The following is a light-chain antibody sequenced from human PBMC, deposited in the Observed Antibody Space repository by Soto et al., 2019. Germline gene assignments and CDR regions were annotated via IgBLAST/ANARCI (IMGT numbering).Light chain of an antibody. CDR3: QQYYSTPT. CDR1: QIVLFTSNNKNY. V-gene: IGKV4-1*01. CDR2: WAS. J-gene: IGKJ1*01. Sequence: DIVMTQSPDSLAVSLGERAAINCKSSQIVLFTSNNKNYLAWYRQKPGQPPKLLISWASSRESGVPDRFSGGGSGTDFTLTINSLQAEDVAVYYCQQYYSTPTFGQGTKVDI.